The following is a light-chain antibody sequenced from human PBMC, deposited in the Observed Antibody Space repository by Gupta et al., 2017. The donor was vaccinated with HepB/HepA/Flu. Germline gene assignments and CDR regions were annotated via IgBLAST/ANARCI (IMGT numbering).Light chain of an antibody. CDR1: QNVLYSNNQDF. V-gene: IGKV4-1*01. Sequence: DIVMTHSPDSRAVSLGERATINCKSSQNVLYSNNQDFLAWYHKKPGHPPKLLIPCASTRESGVPDSSTRCGSGTAFTLTILTLHAQDVAVYSFHQYYDTPITSGQGTRLEIK. CDR2: CAS. J-gene: IGKJ5*01. CDR3: HQYYDTPIT.